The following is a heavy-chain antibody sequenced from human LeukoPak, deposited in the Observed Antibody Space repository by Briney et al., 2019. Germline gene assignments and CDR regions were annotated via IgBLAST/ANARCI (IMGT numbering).Heavy chain of an antibody. V-gene: IGHV4-59*01. J-gene: IGHJ6*02. CDR2: IYCSGST. CDR3: ARDQADFWSGYSYYGMDV. D-gene: IGHD3-3*01. Sequence: SETLSLTCTVSGGSISSYYWSWIRQPPGKGLEWIGYIYCSGSTNYNPSLKSRVTISVDTSKNQFSLKLSSVTAADTAAYYCARDQADFWSGYSYYGMDVWGQGTTVTVSS. CDR1: GGSISSYY.